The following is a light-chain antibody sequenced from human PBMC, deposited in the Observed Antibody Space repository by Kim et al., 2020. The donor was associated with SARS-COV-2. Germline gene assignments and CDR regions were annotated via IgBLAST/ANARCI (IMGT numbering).Light chain of an antibody. V-gene: IGLV3-1*01. CDR1: KLGYKY. CDR3: QAWDSSTAV. CDR2: QHT. J-gene: IGLJ3*02. Sequence: VSPGQTASITCSGSKLGYKYAYWYQKKPGQSPVLVIYQHTKRPSGISQRFSGSSSGNTATLTISRAQTMDEADYYCQAWDSSTAVFGGGTQLTV.